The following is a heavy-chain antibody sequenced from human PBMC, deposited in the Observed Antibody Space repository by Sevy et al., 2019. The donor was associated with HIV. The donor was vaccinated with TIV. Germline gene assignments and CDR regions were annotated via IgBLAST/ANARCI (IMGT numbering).Heavy chain of an antibody. J-gene: IGHJ4*02. D-gene: IGHD3-16*02. CDR3: ATCHYDYIWGSYRPEYYFDY. CDR1: GFTFSSYA. V-gene: IGHV3-23*01. Sequence: GGSLRLSCAASGFTFSSYAMSWVRQAPGKGLEWVSAISGSGGSTYYADSVKGRFTIPRDNSKNTLYLQMNSLRAEDTAVYYCATCHYDYIWGSYRPEYYFDYWGQGTLVTVSS. CDR2: ISGSGGST.